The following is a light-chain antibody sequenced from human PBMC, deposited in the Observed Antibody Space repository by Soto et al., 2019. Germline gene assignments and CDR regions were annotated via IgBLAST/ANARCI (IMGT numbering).Light chain of an antibody. CDR1: QSVSSSY. V-gene: IGKV3-20*01. CDR2: GAS. CDR3: QQYGSSPSWT. Sequence: EIVLTQSPGTLSLSPGERATLSCRASQSVSSSYLAWYQQKPGQAPRLLIYGASSRATGIPDRFSGSGSETDFTLTISRLEPEDFAVYYCQQYGSSPSWTFDHGTKVEIK. J-gene: IGKJ1*01.